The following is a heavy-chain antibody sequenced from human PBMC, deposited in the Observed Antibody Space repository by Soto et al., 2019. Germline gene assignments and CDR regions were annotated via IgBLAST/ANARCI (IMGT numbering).Heavy chain of an antibody. D-gene: IGHD3-10*01. CDR1: GGTFSSYA. CDR3: AREGAMVRGNRYGMDV. V-gene: IGHV1-69*12. CDR2: IIPIFGTA. Sequence: QVQLVQSGAEVKKPGSSVKVSCKASGGTFSSYAISWVRQAPGQGLEWMGGIIPIFGTANYAQTFQGRVTITADESTSTAYMELSSLRSEDTAVYYCAREGAMVRGNRYGMDVWGQGTTVTVSS. J-gene: IGHJ6*02.